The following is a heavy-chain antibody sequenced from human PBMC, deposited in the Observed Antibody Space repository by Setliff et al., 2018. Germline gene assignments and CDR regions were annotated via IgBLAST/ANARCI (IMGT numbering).Heavy chain of an antibody. Sequence: ASVKVSCKASGGAFSSYALTWVRQAPGQGLEWMGRIIPVIDTTDYAQTFQGRVTITADESTRTVYMELSSLRSEDTAIYYCARGRDGYTSNALEFWGQGTMVTVSS. V-gene: IGHV1-69*11. CDR1: GGAFSSYA. J-gene: IGHJ3*01. D-gene: IGHD5-12*01. CDR2: IIPVIDTT. CDR3: ARGRDGYTSNALEF.